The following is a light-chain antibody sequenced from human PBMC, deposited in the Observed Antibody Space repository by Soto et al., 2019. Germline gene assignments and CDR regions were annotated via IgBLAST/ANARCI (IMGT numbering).Light chain of an antibody. CDR1: SSNIGNNY. J-gene: IGLJ1*01. V-gene: IGLV1-51*01. CDR2: DNN. Sequence: QSVLTQPPSVSAAPGQKVTISCSGSSSNIGNNYVSWYQQLPGTAPKLLIYDNNKRPSGIPDRFSGSKSGTSATLGITGLQTGDEADYYCGTWDNSLSAHVFGTGTEVTVL. CDR3: GTWDNSLSAHV.